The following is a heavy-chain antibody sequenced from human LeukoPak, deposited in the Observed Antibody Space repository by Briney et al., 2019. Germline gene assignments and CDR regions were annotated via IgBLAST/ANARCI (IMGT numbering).Heavy chain of an antibody. V-gene: IGHV3-15*01. Sequence: GGSLRLSCAASGFTFSNAWMSWVRQAPGKALEWVGRIKSKTDGGTTDYAPPVKGRFTISRDDSKNTLYLQLNILQNDDTAVYYCTTDYCGNSGAYYYYMDVWGKGTTVTVSS. CDR1: GFTFSNAW. CDR3: TTDYCGNSGAYYYYMDV. J-gene: IGHJ6*03. D-gene: IGHD4-23*01. CDR2: IKSKTDGGTT.